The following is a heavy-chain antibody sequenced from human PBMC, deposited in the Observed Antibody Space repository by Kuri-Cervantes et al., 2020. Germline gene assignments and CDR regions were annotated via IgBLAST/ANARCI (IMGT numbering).Heavy chain of an antibody. V-gene: IGHV4-59*01. J-gene: IGHJ4*02. CDR2: IYHSGST. CDR1: GGSINSYY. CDR3: ARDHWGPQYSYGIDS. Sequence: SETLSLTCTVSGGSINSYYWTWIRQPPGKGLEWIGYIYHSGSTNYNPSLKSRLTISVDTSRSQFSLKLSSVTAADTAVYYCARDHWGPQYSYGIDSWGPGTLVTVSS. D-gene: IGHD5-18*01.